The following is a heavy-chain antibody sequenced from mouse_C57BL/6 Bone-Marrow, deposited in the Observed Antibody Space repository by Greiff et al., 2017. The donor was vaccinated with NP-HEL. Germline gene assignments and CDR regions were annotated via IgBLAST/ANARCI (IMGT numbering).Heavy chain of an antibody. Sequence: QVQLQQSGAELVKPGASVKISCKASGYAFSSYWMNWVKQRPGKGLEWIGQIYPGAGDSNYNGKLKGKATLTADKSSSTAYMQLSSLTSEDSAGYFCARYYGSSYYCDYWGQGTTLTVSS. CDR2: IYPGAGDS. D-gene: IGHD1-1*01. CDR1: GYAFSSYW. CDR3: ARYYGSSYYCDY. V-gene: IGHV1-80*01. J-gene: IGHJ2*01.